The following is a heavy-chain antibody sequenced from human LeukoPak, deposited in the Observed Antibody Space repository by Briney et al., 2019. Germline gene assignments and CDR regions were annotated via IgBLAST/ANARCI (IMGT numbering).Heavy chain of an antibody. V-gene: IGHV1-18*01. J-gene: IGHJ6*02. CDR1: GGTFSSYA. CDR2: ISAYNGNT. CDR3: AREMGGSGWYFYYYGMDV. D-gene: IGHD6-19*01. Sequence: ASVKVSCKASGGTFSSYAISWVRQAPGQGLEWMGWISAYNGNTNYAQKLQGRVTMTTDTSTSTAYMELRSLRSDDTAVYYCAREMGGSGWYFYYYGMDVWGQGTTVTVSS.